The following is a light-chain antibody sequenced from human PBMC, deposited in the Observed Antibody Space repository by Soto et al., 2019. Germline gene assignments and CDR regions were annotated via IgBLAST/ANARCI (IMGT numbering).Light chain of an antibody. Sequence: EIVLTQSPGTVSLSPGERATLSCRASQSVSNNYLAWYQQKPGQAPRLLIYDASHRAAGIPARFSGSGFGTDFTLTISSLEPEDAAVYYCQQRSNWPPITFGQGTRLEIK. V-gene: IGKV3-11*01. J-gene: IGKJ5*01. CDR2: DAS. CDR1: QSVSNNY. CDR3: QQRSNWPPIT.